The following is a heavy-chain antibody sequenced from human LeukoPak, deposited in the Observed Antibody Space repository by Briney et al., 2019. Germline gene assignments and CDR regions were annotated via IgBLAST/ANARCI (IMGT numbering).Heavy chain of an antibody. CDR2: IRYDGSNK. J-gene: IGHJ3*02. V-gene: IGHV3-30*02. CDR1: GFTFSSYG. CDR3: AIYYDSSGYETMNAFDI. Sequence: GSLRLSCAASGFTFSSYGMHWVRQAPGKGLEWVAFIRYDGSNKYYADSVKGRFTISRDNSKNTLYLQMNSLRVEDTAVYYCAIYYDSSGYETMNAFDIWGQGTMVTVSS. D-gene: IGHD3-22*01.